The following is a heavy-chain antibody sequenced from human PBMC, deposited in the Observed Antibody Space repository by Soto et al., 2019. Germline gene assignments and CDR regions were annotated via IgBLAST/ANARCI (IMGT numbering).Heavy chain of an antibody. D-gene: IGHD5-12*01. CDR1: GITYTTYA. CDR3: ARAISGYVS. CDR2: INTDNGNT. V-gene: IGHV1-3*04. J-gene: IGHJ5*02. Sequence: QVQLVQSGAEVKKPGASVKVACKASGITYTTYAIHWVRQAPGQGLEWMGWINTDNGNTRYSQRFQGRVTLTTDTSANTAYMDVSSLTSEDTAVYYCARAISGYVSWGQGTLITVSS.